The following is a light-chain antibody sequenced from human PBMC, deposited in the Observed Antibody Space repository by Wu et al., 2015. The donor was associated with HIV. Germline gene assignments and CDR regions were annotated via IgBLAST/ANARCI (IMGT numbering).Light chain of an antibody. J-gene: IGKJ1*01. CDR3: QQFATSFWT. CDR1: ESVSTRF. Sequence: EIVLTQSPGILSLSPGDRATLSCRASESVSTRFFARYQQKPGQAPRLLIYAASHRATGIPDRFSASGSGTDFTLTISRLEPDDFAVYFCQQFATSFWTFGQGTKVEI. V-gene: IGKV3-20*01. CDR2: AAS.